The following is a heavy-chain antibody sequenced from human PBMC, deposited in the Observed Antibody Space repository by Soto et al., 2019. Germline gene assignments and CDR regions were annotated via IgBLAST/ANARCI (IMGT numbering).Heavy chain of an antibody. CDR2: IYYSGST. D-gene: IGHD5-12*01. Sequence: SETLSLTCTFSCGSIISGDYYWSWIRQPPGKGLEWIGYIYYSGSTYYNPSLKSRVTISVDTSKNQFSLKLSSVTAADTAVYYCARVDRWLRYGMDVWGQGTTVTVSS. CDR1: CGSIISGDYY. CDR3: ARVDRWLRYGMDV. J-gene: IGHJ6*02. V-gene: IGHV4-30-4*01.